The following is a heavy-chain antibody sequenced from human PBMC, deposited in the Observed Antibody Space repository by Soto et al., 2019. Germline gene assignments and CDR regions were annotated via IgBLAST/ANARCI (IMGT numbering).Heavy chain of an antibody. D-gene: IGHD3-3*01. Sequence: SVKVSCKASGGTFSSYAISWVRQAPGQGLEWMGGIIPIFGTANYAQKYQGRVTITADESTSTAYMEMSSLRSEDTAVYYCARDSHPKNTIFGVGNWFDPWGQGTLVTVSS. CDR1: GGTFSSYA. CDR3: ARDSHPKNTIFGVGNWFDP. CDR2: IIPIFGTA. V-gene: IGHV1-69*13. J-gene: IGHJ5*02.